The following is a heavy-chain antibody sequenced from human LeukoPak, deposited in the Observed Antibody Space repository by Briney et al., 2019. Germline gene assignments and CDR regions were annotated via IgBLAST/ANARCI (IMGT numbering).Heavy chain of an antibody. J-gene: IGHJ6*03. CDR3: ARTRGHCSSTSCYRSSYMDV. CDR2: INPSGGST. V-gene: IGHV1-46*03. D-gene: IGHD2-2*01. CDR1: GYTFTSYY. Sequence: ASVKVSCKASGYTFTSYYMHWVRQAPGQGLEWMGIINPSGGSTSYARKFQGGVTMTRDTSTSTVYMELSSLRSEDTAVYYCARTRGHCSSTSCYRSSYMDVWGKGTTVTVSS.